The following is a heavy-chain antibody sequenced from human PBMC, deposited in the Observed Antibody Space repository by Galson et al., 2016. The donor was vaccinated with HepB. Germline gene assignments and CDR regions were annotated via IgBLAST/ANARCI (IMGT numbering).Heavy chain of an antibody. Sequence: SLRLSCAASGFTFSSYNMNWVRQAPGKGLEWVSYISSGSSIIYYAESVKGRFTISRDNAKNSLYLQMNSLRDEDTAVYYWARRGGSGWSPLNYWGQGTLVTVSS. D-gene: IGHD6-19*01. CDR3: ARRGGSGWSPLNY. CDR1: GFTFSSYN. CDR2: ISSGSSII. J-gene: IGHJ4*02. V-gene: IGHV3-48*02.